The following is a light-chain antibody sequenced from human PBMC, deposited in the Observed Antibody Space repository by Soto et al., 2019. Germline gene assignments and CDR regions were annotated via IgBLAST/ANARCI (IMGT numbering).Light chain of an antibody. V-gene: IGKV3-20*01. CDR1: QIIHYKF. CDR3: QQFSGSPCA. J-gene: IGKJ4*01. Sequence: EIVLTQSPGTLSLSPGERATLSCRASQIIHYKFVAWYQHRPGQAPRLLMHGASNRATGIPDRFGGSGSGTDFTLNISRLEAEDSAVYYCQQFSGSPCAFGGGTKVDIK. CDR2: GAS.